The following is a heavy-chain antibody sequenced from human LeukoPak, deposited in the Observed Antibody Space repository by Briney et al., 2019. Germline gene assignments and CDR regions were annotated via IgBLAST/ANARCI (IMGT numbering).Heavy chain of an antibody. J-gene: IGHJ3*02. D-gene: IGHD6-19*01. CDR2: IIPIFGTA. Sequence: SVKVSCKASGGTFSSYAISWVRQAPGQGLEWMGWIIPIFGTANYAQKFQGRVTITADESTSTAYMELSSLRSEDTAVYYCARGSSGWLGAFDIWGQGTMVTVSS. V-gene: IGHV1-69*01. CDR1: GGTFSSYA. CDR3: ARGSSGWLGAFDI.